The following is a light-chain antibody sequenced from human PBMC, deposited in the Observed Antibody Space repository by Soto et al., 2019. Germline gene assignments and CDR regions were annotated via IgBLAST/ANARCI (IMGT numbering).Light chain of an antibody. J-gene: IGKJ2*01. CDR3: QQYGSSPYT. V-gene: IGKV3-20*01. Sequence: EIVLTQSPGTLSLSPGERATLSCRASQSVSSSHLAWYQQKPGQAPRLLIYGASSRATGIPDRFSDSGSGTDFTLTISRLEPEDFAVYYCQQYGSSPYTFGQGTKLEIK. CDR1: QSVSSSH. CDR2: GAS.